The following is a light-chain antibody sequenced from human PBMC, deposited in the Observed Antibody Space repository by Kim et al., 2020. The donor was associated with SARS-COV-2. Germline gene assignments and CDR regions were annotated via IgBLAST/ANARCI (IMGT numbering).Light chain of an antibody. CDR1: QDIANY. Sequence: ASVGDTGTITCQASQDIANYLNWYQQKPGKAPRVLIYDASTLETGVPSRFSGSGSETDFTFTISGLQPEDFATYYCQQFENLPLTFGGGTKVDIK. CDR2: DAS. J-gene: IGKJ4*01. CDR3: QQFENLPLT. V-gene: IGKV1-33*01.